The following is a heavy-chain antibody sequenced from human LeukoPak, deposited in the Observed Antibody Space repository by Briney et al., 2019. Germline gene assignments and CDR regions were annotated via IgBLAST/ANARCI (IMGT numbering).Heavy chain of an antibody. CDR1: GYSISSGYY. CDR3: AREARHYDILTGYDHNWFDP. V-gene: IGHV4-38-2*02. J-gene: IGHJ5*02. CDR2: IYHSGST. Sequence: SETLSLTCTVSGYSISSGYYWGWIRQPPGKGLEWIGSIYHSGSTYYNPSLKSRVTISVDTSKNQFSLKLSSVTAADTAVYYCAREARHYDILTGYDHNWFDPWGQGTLVTVSS. D-gene: IGHD3-9*01.